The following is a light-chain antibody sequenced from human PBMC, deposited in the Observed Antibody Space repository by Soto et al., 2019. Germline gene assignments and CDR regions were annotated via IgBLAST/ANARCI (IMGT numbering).Light chain of an antibody. CDR3: QQYDNYPLT. V-gene: IGKV1-5*01. Sequence: DIPMTQSPSTLSASVGDRVTITCRASQSVRSWLAWYQQKPGRAPKFLIYDASSLESGVPSRFSGSGSGTEFTLTLSNLQPDDFATYYCQQYDNYPLTFGGGTKVEI. CDR1: QSVRSW. CDR2: DAS. J-gene: IGKJ4*01.